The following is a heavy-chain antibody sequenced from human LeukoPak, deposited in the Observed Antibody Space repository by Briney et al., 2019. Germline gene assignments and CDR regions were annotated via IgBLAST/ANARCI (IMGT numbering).Heavy chain of an antibody. Sequence: ASVKVSCTASGYTFTGYYMHWVRQAPGQGLEWMGWINPNSGGTNYAQKFQGRFTMTRDMSISTAYMELSRLRSDDTAVYYCARVRYRLAETYIDYWGQGTLVTVSS. J-gene: IGHJ4*02. CDR2: INPNSGGT. D-gene: IGHD3-16*01. V-gene: IGHV1-2*02. CDR3: ARVRYRLAETYIDY. CDR1: GYTFTGYY.